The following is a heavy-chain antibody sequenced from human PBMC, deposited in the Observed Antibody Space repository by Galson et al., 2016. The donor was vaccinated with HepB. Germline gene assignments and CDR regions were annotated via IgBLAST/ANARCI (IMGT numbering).Heavy chain of an antibody. CDR2: ITGTTFAT. CDR3: AKISVQYSYRYWGFDY. CDR1: GFRFSTYA. D-gene: IGHD5-18*01. J-gene: IGHJ4*02. Sequence: SLRLSCAASGFRFSTYAMTWVRQAPGKGLEWVSGITGTTFATYYADSVRGRFTISRDNSNHMLYLHMNSLRAEDTAVYYCAKISVQYSYRYWGFDYWGQGALVTVSS. V-gene: IGHV3-23*01.